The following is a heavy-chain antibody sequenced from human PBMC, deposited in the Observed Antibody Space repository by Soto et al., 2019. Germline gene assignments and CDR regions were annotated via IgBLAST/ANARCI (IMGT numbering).Heavy chain of an antibody. D-gene: IGHD3-22*01. CDR1: GFILSTYA. CDR2: VSGSGGTT. CDR3: ATRAYSDITGYYEYYFAY. V-gene: IGHV3-23*01. Sequence: GGALRLSCAPSGFILSTYAMTCVRQAPGKGLEWVSGVSGSGGTTYDADSVKGRFTISRDNSRNTLYLQMNSLRAEDTAVYYCATRAYSDITGYYEYYFAYWGQGSLVTVSS. J-gene: IGHJ4*02.